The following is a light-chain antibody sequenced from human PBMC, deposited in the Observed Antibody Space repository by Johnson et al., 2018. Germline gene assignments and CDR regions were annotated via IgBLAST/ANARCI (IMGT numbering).Light chain of an antibody. CDR2: ENN. V-gene: IGLV1-51*02. Sequence: QSVLTQPPSVSAAPGQKVTISCSGSSSNIGNNYVSWYQQLPGTAPKLLIYENNKRPSGIPDRFSGSQSVTSATLGITGLQTGDEADYYCGTWDSSLSAGNVFGTGTKVTVL. CDR1: SSNIGNNY. J-gene: IGLJ1*01. CDR3: GTWDSSLSAGNV.